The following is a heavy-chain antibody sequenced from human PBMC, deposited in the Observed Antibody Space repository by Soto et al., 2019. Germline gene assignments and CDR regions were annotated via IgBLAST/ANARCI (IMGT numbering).Heavy chain of an antibody. D-gene: IGHD6-6*01. J-gene: IGHJ4*02. CDR1: GFTFSSYA. Sequence: EVQLLESGGGLVQPGESLRLSCAASGFTFSSYAMSWVRQAPGKGLEWVSVISGSDDSTYYADSVKGRFTISRDNSKNKLYLQMNSLRAEDRAVYYCAKRSSSTTLDYWGQGTLVTVSS. CDR3: AKRSSSTTLDY. CDR2: ISGSDDST. V-gene: IGHV3-23*01.